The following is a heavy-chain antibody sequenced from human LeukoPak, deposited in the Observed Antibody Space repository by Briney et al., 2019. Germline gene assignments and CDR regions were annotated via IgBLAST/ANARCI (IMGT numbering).Heavy chain of an antibody. J-gene: IGHJ4*02. V-gene: IGHV4-31*03. D-gene: IGHD3-10*01. Sequence: SETLSLTCTVSGGSISSGGYYWSWIRQHPGKGLEWIGYIYYSGSTYYNPSLKSRVTISVDTSKNQFSLKLSSVTAADTAVYYCARGITMVRGVTLPYFDYWGQGILVTVSS. CDR1: GGSISSGGYY. CDR3: ARGITMVRGVTLPYFDY. CDR2: IYYSGST.